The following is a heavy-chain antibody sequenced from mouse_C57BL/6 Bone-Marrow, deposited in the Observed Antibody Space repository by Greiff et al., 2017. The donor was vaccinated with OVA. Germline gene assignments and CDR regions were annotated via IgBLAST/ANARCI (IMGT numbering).Heavy chain of an antibody. CDR2: INPNNGGT. CDR3: ARSLGYWYFDV. CDR1: GYTFTDYN. V-gene: IGHV1-22*01. Sequence: EVQLQESGPELVKPGASVKMSCKASGYTFTDYNMHWVKQSHGKSLEWIGYINPNNGGTSYNQKFKGKVTLTVNKSSSTAYMELRSLTSEDSAVYYCARSLGYWYFDVWGTGTTVTVSS. D-gene: IGHD6-1*01. J-gene: IGHJ1*03.